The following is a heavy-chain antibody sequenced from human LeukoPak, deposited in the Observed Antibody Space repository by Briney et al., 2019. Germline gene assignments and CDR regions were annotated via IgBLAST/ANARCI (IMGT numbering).Heavy chain of an antibody. D-gene: IGHD2-2*01. CDR3: AKGVVVAPDVTPFDY. V-gene: IGHV3-30*18. Sequence: GRSLRLSCAASGFTFSSYGMHWVRQAPGKGLEWVAVISYDGSNKYYADSAKGRFTISRDNSKNTLYLQMNSLRAEDTAVYYCAKGVVVAPDVTPFDYWGQGTLVTVSS. CDR2: ISYDGSNK. CDR1: GFTFSSYG. J-gene: IGHJ4*02.